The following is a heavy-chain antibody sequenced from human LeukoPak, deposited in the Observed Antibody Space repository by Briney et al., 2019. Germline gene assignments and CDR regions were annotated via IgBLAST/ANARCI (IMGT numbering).Heavy chain of an antibody. CDR3: CSSHYDILTGYYDYYYMDV. V-gene: IGHV3-30-3*01. J-gene: IGHJ6*03. D-gene: IGHD3-9*01. CDR1: GFTFSSYA. Sequence: PGGSLRLSCAASGFTFSSYAMHWVRQAPGKGLEWVAVISYDGSNKYYADSVKGRFTISRDNAKNTLYLQMNSLRAEDTAVYYCCSSHYDILTGYYDYYYMDVWGKGTTVTVSS. CDR2: ISYDGSNK.